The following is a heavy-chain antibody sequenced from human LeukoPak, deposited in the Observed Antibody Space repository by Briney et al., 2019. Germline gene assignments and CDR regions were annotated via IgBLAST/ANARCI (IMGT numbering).Heavy chain of an antibody. CDR3: AAGYGSGSYGPYYGMDV. CDR2: IVVGSGNT. V-gene: IGHV1-58*02. J-gene: IGHJ6*02. CDR1: GFTFTSSA. D-gene: IGHD3-10*01. Sequence: ASVKVSYKASGFTFTSSAMQWVRQARGQRLEWIGWIVVGSGNTNYAQKFQERVTITRDMSTSTAYMELSSLRSEDTAVYCCAAGYGSGSYGPYYGMDVWGQGTTVTVSS.